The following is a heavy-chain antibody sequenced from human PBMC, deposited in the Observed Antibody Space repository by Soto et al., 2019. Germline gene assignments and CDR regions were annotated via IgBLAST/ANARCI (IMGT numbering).Heavy chain of an antibody. V-gene: IGHV3-74*01. CDR3: VRSMTTLTLDWLAP. D-gene: IGHD4-17*01. CDR2: INGDGSNT. J-gene: IGHJ5*02. CDR1: GFTFSDYW. Sequence: EVQLVESGGGLVQRGGSLRLSCAASGFTFSDYWMHWVRHAPGKGPVWLSRINGDGSNTNHAHFVKGRFTISRDNAKNTLYLQINSLRAEDTAVYYCVRSMTTLTLDWLAPWGRGTQVTVSS.